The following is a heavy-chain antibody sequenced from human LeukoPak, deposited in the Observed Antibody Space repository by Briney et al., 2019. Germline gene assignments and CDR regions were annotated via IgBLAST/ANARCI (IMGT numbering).Heavy chain of an antibody. V-gene: IGHV4-59*12. CDR2: IYSSGSS. J-gene: IGHJ4*02. Sequence: PSETLSLTCTVSGGSISGYFWSWIRQPPGKGLEWIGYIYSSGSSNYNPSLKSRVTLSVDTSKNQFSLQLNSVTPEDTAVYYCARSVGSGWFDFWGQGTLVTVSS. D-gene: IGHD6-19*01. CDR3: ARSVGSGWFDF. CDR1: GGSISGYF.